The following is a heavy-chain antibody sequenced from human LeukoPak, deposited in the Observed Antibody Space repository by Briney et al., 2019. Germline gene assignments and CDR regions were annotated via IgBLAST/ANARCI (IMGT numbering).Heavy chain of an antibody. CDR1: GLNFNTYA. Sequence: PGGSLRLSCAASGLNFNTYAMSWVRQAPGKGLEWVSYVSSSSSSTKYYADSVKGRFTISRDNAKNSLYLQMNSLRDEDTAVYYCARVEGALPYFDYWGQGTLVTVSS. V-gene: IGHV3-48*02. J-gene: IGHJ4*02. CDR3: ARVEGALPYFDY. CDR2: VSSSSSSTK. D-gene: IGHD1-26*01.